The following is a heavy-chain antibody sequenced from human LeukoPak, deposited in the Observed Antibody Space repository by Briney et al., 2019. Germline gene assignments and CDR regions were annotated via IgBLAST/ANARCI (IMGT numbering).Heavy chain of an antibody. Sequence: GGSLRLSCAASGFTFSSYSMNWVRQAPGKGLEWVSSISSSSSYIYYADSVKGRFTISRDNAKNSVYLQMNSLRAEDTAVYYCAREEPDYYDSSGYYTYYFDYWGQGTLVTVSS. V-gene: IGHV3-21*01. CDR2: ISSSSSYI. J-gene: IGHJ4*02. D-gene: IGHD3-22*01. CDR3: AREEPDYYDSSGYYTYYFDY. CDR1: GFTFSSYS.